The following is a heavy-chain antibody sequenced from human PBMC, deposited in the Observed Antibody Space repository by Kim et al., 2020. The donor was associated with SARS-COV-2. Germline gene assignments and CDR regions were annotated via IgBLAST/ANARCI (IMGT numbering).Heavy chain of an antibody. CDR3: ARHGNRGGSYYGYYYYGMDV. CDR2: IYYSGST. Sequence: SETLSLTCTVSGGSISSSSYYWGWIRQPPGKALEWIGSIYYSGSTYYNPSLKSRVTISVDTSKNQFSLKLSSVTAADTAVYYCARHGNRGGSYYGYYYYGMDVWGQGTTVTVSS. D-gene: IGHD1-26*01. J-gene: IGHJ6*02. V-gene: IGHV4-39*01. CDR1: GGSISSSSYY.